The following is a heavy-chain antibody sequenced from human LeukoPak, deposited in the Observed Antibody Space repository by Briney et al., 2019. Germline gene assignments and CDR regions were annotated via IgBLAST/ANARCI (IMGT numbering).Heavy chain of an antibody. D-gene: IGHD1-7*01. J-gene: IGHJ3*02. V-gene: IGHV1-46*01. CDR2: INPSGGST. CDR1: GYTFTSYF. Sequence: GASVKVSCKASGYTFTSYFIHWVRQAPGQGLEWMGIINPSGGSTSYAQKFQGRVTMTRDTSASTVYMELSSLRSEDTAVYYCARDQDWNYAFDIWGQGTMVTASS. CDR3: ARDQDWNYAFDI.